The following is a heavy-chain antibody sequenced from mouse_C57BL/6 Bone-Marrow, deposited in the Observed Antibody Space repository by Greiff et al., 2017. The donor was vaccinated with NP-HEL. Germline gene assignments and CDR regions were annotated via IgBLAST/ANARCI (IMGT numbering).Heavy chain of an antibody. D-gene: IGHD2-3*01. CDR2: IDPSDSYT. CDR1: GYTFTSYW. Sequence: VQLQQPGAELVMPGASVKLSCKASGYTFTSYWMHWVKQRPGQGLEWIGEIDPSDSYTNYNQKVKGKSTLTVDKSSSTAYMQRSSLTSEDSAVYDCARGGDGYLNWDFDYWGQGTTLTVSS. J-gene: IGHJ2*01. V-gene: IGHV1-69*01. CDR3: ARGGDGYLNWDFDY.